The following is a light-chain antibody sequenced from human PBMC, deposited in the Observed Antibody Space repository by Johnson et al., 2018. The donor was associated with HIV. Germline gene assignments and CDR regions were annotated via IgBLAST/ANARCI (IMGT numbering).Light chain of an antibody. V-gene: IGLV1-51*01. J-gene: IGLJ1*01. CDR1: SSNIGNNY. CDR3: GAWDSRLSVCV. CDR2: DNN. Sequence: QSVLTQPPSVSAAPGQKVTISCSGSSSNIGNNYVSWYQQLPGTAPKLLIYDNNKRPSGIPDRFSASKSGTSATLAITGLQTGDEADYYCGAWDSRLSVCVFGPGTKVTVL.